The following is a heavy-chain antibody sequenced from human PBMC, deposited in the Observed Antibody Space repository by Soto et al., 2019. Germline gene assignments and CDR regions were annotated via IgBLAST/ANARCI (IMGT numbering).Heavy chain of an antibody. J-gene: IGHJ4*02. CDR3: ASIWGGVGIVATIRDIYFDY. CDR1: GGSISSSSYY. Sequence: PSETLSLTCTVSGGSISSSSYYWGWIRQPPGKGLEWIGSIYYSGSTYYNPSLKSRVTISVDTSKNQFSLKLSSVTAADTAVYYCASIWGGVGIVATIRDIYFDYWGQGTLVTVYS. D-gene: IGHD5-12*01. V-gene: IGHV4-39*01. CDR2: IYYSGST.